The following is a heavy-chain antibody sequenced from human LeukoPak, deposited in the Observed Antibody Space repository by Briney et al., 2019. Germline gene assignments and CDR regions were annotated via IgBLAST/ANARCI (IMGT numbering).Heavy chain of an antibody. CDR1: GGSISSYY. V-gene: IGHV4-59*01. CDR2: IYYSGST. J-gene: IGHJ4*02. CDR3: ARGLGSFDY. D-gene: IGHD2-21*01. Sequence: PSETLSLTCTVSGGSISSYYWSWIRQPPGKGLEWIGYIYYSGSTNYNPSLKSRVTISVDTSKNQFSLKLSSVTAADTAVYYCARGLGSFDYWGQGTLVTVSP.